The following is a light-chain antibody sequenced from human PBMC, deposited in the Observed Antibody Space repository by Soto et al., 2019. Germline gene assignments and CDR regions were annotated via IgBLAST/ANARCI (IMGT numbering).Light chain of an antibody. J-gene: IGKJ2*03. Sequence: EIVLTQSPGTLSLSPGDRVTLSCRASQSVSSNYLAWYQQKPGQAPRLLIYATSARATGIPDRFSGSGSGTDFTLPISRREPEDFAMYYCQQYGDYNSPRYSFGQGTRLEI. CDR1: QSVSSNY. CDR3: QQYGDYNSPRYS. CDR2: ATS. V-gene: IGKV3-20*01.